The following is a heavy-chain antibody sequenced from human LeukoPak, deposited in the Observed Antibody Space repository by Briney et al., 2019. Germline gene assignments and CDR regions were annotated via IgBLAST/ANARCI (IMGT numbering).Heavy chain of an antibody. D-gene: IGHD4-17*01. CDR3: ARYHYGDSRFDS. Sequence: PSETLSLTCTVSGGSISSSSYYWGWIRQPPGKGLEWIGSIYYSGSTYYNPSLKSRVTISVDTSKNQFSLKLSSVTAADTAVYYCARYHYGDSRFDSWGQESLVTVSS. V-gene: IGHV4-39*01. CDR1: GGSISSSSYY. CDR2: IYYSGST. J-gene: IGHJ4*02.